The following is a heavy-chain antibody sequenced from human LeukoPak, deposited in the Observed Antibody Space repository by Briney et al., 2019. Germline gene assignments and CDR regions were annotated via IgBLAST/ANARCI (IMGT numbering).Heavy chain of an antibody. J-gene: IGHJ4*02. Sequence: GGSLRLSCAASGFTFSSYWMHWVRQAPGKGLVWVSRINSDGSSTSYADSVKGRFTISRDNAKNTLYLQMDSLRAEDTAVYYCARQGGYYYGSGSYYYLDYWGQGTLVTVSS. D-gene: IGHD3-10*01. V-gene: IGHV3-74*01. CDR1: GFTFSSYW. CDR3: ARQGGYYYGSGSYYYLDY. CDR2: INSDGSST.